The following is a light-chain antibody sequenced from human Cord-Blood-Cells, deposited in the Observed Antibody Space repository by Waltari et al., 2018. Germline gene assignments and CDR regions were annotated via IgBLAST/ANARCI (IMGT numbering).Light chain of an antibody. CDR2: AAS. CDR3: QQSYSTPYT. J-gene: IGKJ2*01. V-gene: IGKV1-39*01. Sequence: DIPMTQSPSSLSASVAARVTITCRASQSISSYLNWYQQKPGKAPKLLIYAASSLQSGVPSRFSGSGSGTDFTLTISSLQPEDFATYYCQQSYSTPYTFGQGTKLEIK. CDR1: QSISSY.